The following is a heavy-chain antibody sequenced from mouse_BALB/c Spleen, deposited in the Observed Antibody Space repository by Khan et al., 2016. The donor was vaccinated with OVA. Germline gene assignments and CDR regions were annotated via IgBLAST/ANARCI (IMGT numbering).Heavy chain of an antibody. CDR3: VRDGAYHRNDGWFAY. CDR1: GYTFTSYT. J-gene: IGHJ3*01. CDR2: INPSNGYT. V-gene: IGHV1-4*01. Sequence: QVQLQQSGAELARPGASVKMSCKASGYTFTSYTIHWIKKRPGKGLEWIGSINPSNGYTNYNQKFKDKATLTTDKSSTTAYLQLSSLTSDDSAVYNCVRDGAYHRNDGWFAYWGQGTLVTVSA. D-gene: IGHD2-14*01.